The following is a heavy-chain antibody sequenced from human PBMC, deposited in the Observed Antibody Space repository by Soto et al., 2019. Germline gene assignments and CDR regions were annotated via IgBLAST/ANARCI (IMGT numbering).Heavy chain of an antibody. J-gene: IGHJ4*02. CDR1: GYTFTSYG. CDR3: ATDSPRSVSQEPLDC. CDR2: IIAYNGNT. Sequence: QVQLVQSGAEVKKTGASVKVSCKASGYTFTSYGISWVRQAPGQGLEWMGWIIAYNGNTNYAQKLKGRVTMTTDTYTSKAYMELSSLRPVDTAVYYCATDSPRSVSQEPLDCCGQGSLDTI. D-gene: IGHD3-22*01. V-gene: IGHV1-18*01.